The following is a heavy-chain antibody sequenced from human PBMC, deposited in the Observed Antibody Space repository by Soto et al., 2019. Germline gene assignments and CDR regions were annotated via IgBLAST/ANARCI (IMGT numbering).Heavy chain of an antibody. D-gene: IGHD3-3*01. V-gene: IGHV1-69*08. CDR1: GGTFSSYT. CDR3: ARDNYDFWSGYYT. J-gene: IGHJ4*02. Sequence: QVQLVQSGAEVKKPGSSVKVSCTASGGTFSSYTISWVRQAPGQGLEWMGRIIPILGIANYAQKFQGRVTITADKSTSTAYMELSSLRSEDTAVYYCARDNYDFWSGYYTWGQGTLVTVSS. CDR2: IIPILGIA.